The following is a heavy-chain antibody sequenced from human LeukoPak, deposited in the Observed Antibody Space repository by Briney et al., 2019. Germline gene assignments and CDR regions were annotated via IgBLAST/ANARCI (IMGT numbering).Heavy chain of an antibody. Sequence: PGGSLRLSCGASGFTFSNYAMSWVRQAPGKGLEWVAAISGSGGSTYYADYVKGRFTISRDNSKNTLYLQINSLRAEDTAVYYCAKRGEYRSGGSCSPYFDYWGQGTLVTVSS. CDR1: GFTFSNYA. J-gene: IGHJ4*02. CDR2: ISGSGGST. D-gene: IGHD2-15*01. CDR3: AKRGEYRSGGSCSPYFDY. V-gene: IGHV3-23*01.